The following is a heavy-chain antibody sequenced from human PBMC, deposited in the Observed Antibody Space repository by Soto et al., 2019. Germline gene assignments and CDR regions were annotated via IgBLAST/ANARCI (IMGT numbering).Heavy chain of an antibody. V-gene: IGHV3-23*01. CDR2: ISGSGGST. D-gene: IGHD2-2*01. J-gene: IGHJ5*02. Sequence: EVQLLESGGGLVQPGGSLRLSCAASGFTFSSYAMSWVRQAPGKGLEWVSAISGSGGSTYYADSVKGRFTISRDNSKNTLYLQMNSLRAEDTAVYYCAKDFAYCSRTSCGWFDPWGQGTLVTVSS. CDR1: GFTFSSYA. CDR3: AKDFAYCSRTSCGWFDP.